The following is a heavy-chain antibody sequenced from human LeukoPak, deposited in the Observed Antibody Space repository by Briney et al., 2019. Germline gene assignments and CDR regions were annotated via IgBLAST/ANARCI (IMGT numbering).Heavy chain of an antibody. Sequence: GGSLRLSCAASGLTFSSHWMHWVRQAPGKGLEWVAVISYDGSNKYYADSVKGRFTISRDNSKNTLYLQMNSLRAEDTAVYYCARDSSEEGKGATDYWGQGTLVTVSS. D-gene: IGHD1-26*01. CDR1: GLTFSSHW. J-gene: IGHJ4*02. CDR3: ARDSSEEGKGATDY. CDR2: ISYDGSNK. V-gene: IGHV3-30-3*01.